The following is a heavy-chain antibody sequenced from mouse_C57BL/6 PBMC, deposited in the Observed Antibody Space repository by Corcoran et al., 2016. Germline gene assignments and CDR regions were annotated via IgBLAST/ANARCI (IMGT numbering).Heavy chain of an antibody. Sequence: QVQLQQSGAELVKPGASVKISCTASGYAFSSYWMNWVKQRPGKGLEWIGQIYPGDGDTNYNGKFKGKATLTADKSSSTAYMQLSSLTSEDSAVYFCARDSNYWYFDVWGTGTTVTVSS. J-gene: IGHJ1*03. CDR2: IYPGDGDT. D-gene: IGHD2-5*01. CDR3: ARDSNYWYFDV. V-gene: IGHV1-80*01. CDR1: GYAFSSYW.